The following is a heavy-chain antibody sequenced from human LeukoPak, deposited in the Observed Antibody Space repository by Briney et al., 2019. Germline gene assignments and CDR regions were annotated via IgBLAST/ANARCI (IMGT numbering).Heavy chain of an antibody. Sequence: GGSLRLSCAASGLPFSNTWLSWVRQGPGKGLVWVSCINSDGSRTTYADSVKGRFTISRDNAKNTLYLQMNTLRVEDTAVYYCARGSWSAADTNIDYWGQGNLVTVSS. J-gene: IGHJ4*02. CDR2: INSDGSRT. D-gene: IGHD6-13*01. CDR3: ARGSWSAADTNIDY. V-gene: IGHV3-74*03. CDR1: GLPFSNTW.